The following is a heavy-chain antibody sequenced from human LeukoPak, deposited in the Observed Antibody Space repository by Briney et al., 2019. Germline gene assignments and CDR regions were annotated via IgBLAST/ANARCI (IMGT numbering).Heavy chain of an antibody. CDR1: GYSFTSYW. CDR3: ARGGRVRYFDWFFDY. V-gene: IGHV5-51*01. Sequence: GESLKISCKGSGYSFTSYWIGWVRQMPGKGLEWMGIIYPGDSDTRYSPSFQGQVTISADKSISTAYLQWSSLKASDTAMYYCARGGRVRYFDWFFDYWGQGTPVTVSS. CDR2: IYPGDSDT. D-gene: IGHD3-9*01. J-gene: IGHJ4*02.